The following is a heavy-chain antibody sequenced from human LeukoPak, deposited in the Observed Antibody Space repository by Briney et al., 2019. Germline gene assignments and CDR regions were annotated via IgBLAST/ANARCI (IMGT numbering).Heavy chain of an antibody. CDR2: IYYSGST. CDR1: GGSISSGGYY. CDR3: ARERAGYYDSSGYYTIDY. D-gene: IGHD3-22*01. Sequence: PSETLSLTCTVSGGSISSGGYYWSWIRYHPGKGLEWIGYIYYSGSTYYNPSLKSRVTISVDTSKNQFSLKLSSVTAADTAVYYCARERAGYYDSSGYYTIDYWGQGTLVTVSS. J-gene: IGHJ4*02. V-gene: IGHV4-31*03.